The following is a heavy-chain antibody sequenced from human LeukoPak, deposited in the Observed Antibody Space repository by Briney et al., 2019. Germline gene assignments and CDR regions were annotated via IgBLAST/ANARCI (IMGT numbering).Heavy chain of an antibody. CDR3: AKDSDIVVVVAATLDY. V-gene: IGHV3-30*18. Sequence: GGSLRLSCAASGFTFSSYGMHWVRQAPGKGLEWVAVISYDGSNKYYADSVKGRFTISRDNSKNTLYLQMNSLRAEDTAVYYCAKDSDIVVVVAATLDYWSQGTLVTVSS. CDR1: GFTFSSYG. J-gene: IGHJ4*02. D-gene: IGHD2-15*01. CDR2: ISYDGSNK.